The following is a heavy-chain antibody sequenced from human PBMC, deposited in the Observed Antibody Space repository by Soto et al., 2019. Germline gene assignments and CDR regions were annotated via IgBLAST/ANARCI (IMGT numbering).Heavy chain of an antibody. Sequence: ASVKVSCKVSRYTLTELSMHWVRQAPGEGLEWMGGFDPEDGKTIYAQKFQGRVTMAEDTSTDSAYMELSSLGSEDTALYYCAARLRRHGTRYYYDYWGQGTLVTVSS. CDR2: FDPEDGKT. V-gene: IGHV1-24*01. CDR3: AARLRRHGTRYYYDY. J-gene: IGHJ4*02. D-gene: IGHD6-13*01. CDR1: RYTLTELS.